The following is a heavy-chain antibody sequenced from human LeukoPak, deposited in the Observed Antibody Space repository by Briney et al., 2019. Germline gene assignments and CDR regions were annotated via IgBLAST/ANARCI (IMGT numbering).Heavy chain of an antibody. D-gene: IGHD5-18*01. V-gene: IGHV1-69*04. CDR1: GGTFSSYA. CDR2: IIPIFGIA. CDR3: ARGSVDTAMVSEYYFDY. J-gene: IGHJ4*02. Sequence: HVASVKVSCKASGGTFSSYAISWVRQAPRQGLEWMGRIIPIFGIANYAQKFQGRVTITADKSTSTAYMELSSLRSEDTAVYYCARGSVDTAMVSEYYFDYWGQGTLVTVSS.